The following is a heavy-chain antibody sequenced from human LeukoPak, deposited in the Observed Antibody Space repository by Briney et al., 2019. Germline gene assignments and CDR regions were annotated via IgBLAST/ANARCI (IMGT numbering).Heavy chain of an antibody. D-gene: IGHD2-2*02. J-gene: IGHJ3*02. CDR3: AKDGYCSSTSCYKRGAGAFDI. V-gene: IGHV3-23*01. CDR2: ISGSGGSK. CDR1: GFTFSIYA. Sequence: GGSLRLSCAASGFTFSIYAMSWVRQAPGKGLEWVSSISGSGGSKYYEDCVKGRFTISRDNSKNTLYLQMNSLRAEDTAVYYCAKDGYCSSTSCYKRGAGAFDIWGQGTMVTVSS.